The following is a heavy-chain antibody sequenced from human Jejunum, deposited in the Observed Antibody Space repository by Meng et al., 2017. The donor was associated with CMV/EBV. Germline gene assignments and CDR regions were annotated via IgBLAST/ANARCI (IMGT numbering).Heavy chain of an antibody. V-gene: IGHV3-20*01. CDR3: AKAIDSYLLRAFDI. Sequence: SGVIFDDYAMFWVRQAPGKGLEWVAGINWNGDSSSYADSLKGRLTISRDNAKNSLYLQINSLTVEDTALYHCAKAIDSYLLRAFDIWGQGTMVTVSS. D-gene: IGHD3-10*01. J-gene: IGHJ3*02. CDR1: GVIFDDYA. CDR2: INWNGDSS.